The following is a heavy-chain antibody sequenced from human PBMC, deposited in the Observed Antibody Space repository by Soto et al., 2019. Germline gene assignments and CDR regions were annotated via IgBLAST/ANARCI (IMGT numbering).Heavy chain of an antibody. Sequence: QVQLVQSGAEVKKPGSSVKVSCKASGGTFSSYAISWVRQAPGQGLEWMGGIIPIFGTANYAQKFQGRVTITADESTSTAYMDLSSLRSEDTAVYYCARDLNYDSSGYRRGDAFDIWGQGTMVTVSS. CDR2: IIPIFGTA. CDR1: GGTFSSYA. J-gene: IGHJ3*02. D-gene: IGHD3-22*01. CDR3: ARDLNYDSSGYRRGDAFDI. V-gene: IGHV1-69*01.